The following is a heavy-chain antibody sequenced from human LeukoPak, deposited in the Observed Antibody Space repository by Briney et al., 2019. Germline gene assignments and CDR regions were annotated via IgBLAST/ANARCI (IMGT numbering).Heavy chain of an antibody. J-gene: IGHJ4*02. CDR3: ASTYYDILTGYYTFDY. Sequence: SETLSLTXTVSGGSISSSSYYWGWIGQPPGKGLEWIGSIYYSGSTYYNPSLKSRVTISVDTSENQFSLKLSSVTAADTAVYYCASTYYDILTGYYTFDYWGQGTLVTVSS. D-gene: IGHD3-9*01. CDR1: GGSISSSSYY. V-gene: IGHV4-39*01. CDR2: IYYSGST.